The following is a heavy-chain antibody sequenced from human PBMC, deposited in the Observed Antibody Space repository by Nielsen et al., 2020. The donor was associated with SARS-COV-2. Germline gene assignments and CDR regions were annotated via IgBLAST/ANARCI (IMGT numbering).Heavy chain of an antibody. CDR1: GFTFSSYW. CDR2: INSDGSST. Sequence: GGSLRLSCAASGFTFSSYWMHWVRQAPGKGLVWVSRINSDGSSTSYADSVKGRFTISRDNAKNTLYLQMNSLRAEDTAVYYCARTLALDYYYYYGMDVWGQGTTVTVSS. J-gene: IGHJ6*02. D-gene: IGHD6-19*01. CDR3: ARTLALDYYYYYGMDV. V-gene: IGHV3-74*01.